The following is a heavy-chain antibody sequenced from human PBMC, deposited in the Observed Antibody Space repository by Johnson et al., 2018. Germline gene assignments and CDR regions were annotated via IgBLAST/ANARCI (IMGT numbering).Heavy chain of an antibody. CDR1: GFTFSSYD. CDR2: IDTAGDT. J-gene: IGHJ6*02. Sequence: EVQLLESGGGLVQPGGSLRLSCAASGFTFSSYDMHWVRQATGKGLECVSTIDTAGDTYSPDSVKGRFTISRDNANNSLYLQMNSLRAEDTAVYYCARSYASGNYARYYGVDVWGQGTTVTVSS. V-gene: IGHV3-13*01. CDR3: ARSYASGNYARYYGVDV. D-gene: IGHD3-10*01.